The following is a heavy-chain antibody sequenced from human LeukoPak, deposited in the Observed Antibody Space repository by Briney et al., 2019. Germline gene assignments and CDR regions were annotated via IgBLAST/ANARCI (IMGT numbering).Heavy chain of an antibody. Sequence: GGPLRLSCAASGFTFSSYEMNWVRQAPGKGLEWVSYISSSGSTIYYADSVKGRFTISRDNAKNSLYLQMNSLRAEDTAVYYCARGYSSSWYKYYFDYWGQGTLVTVSS. J-gene: IGHJ4*02. V-gene: IGHV3-48*03. CDR1: GFTFSSYE. D-gene: IGHD6-13*01. CDR2: ISSSGSTI. CDR3: ARGYSSSWYKYYFDY.